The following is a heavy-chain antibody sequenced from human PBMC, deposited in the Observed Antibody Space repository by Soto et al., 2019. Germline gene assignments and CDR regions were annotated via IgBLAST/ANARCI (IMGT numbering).Heavy chain of an antibody. V-gene: IGHV3-23*01. D-gene: IGHD6-19*01. J-gene: IGHJ3*02. CDR1: GFTFSSYA. CDR2: ISGSGGST. CDR3: AKDNRKQWLVDAFDI. Sequence: GGSLRLSCAASGFTFSSYAMSWVRQAPGKGLGWVSAISGSGGSTYYADSVKGRFTISRDNSKNTLYLQMNSLRAEDTAVYYCAKDNRKQWLVDAFDIWGQGTMVTVSS.